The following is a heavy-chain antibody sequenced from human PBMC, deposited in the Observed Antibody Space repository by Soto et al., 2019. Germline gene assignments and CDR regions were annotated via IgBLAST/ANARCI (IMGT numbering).Heavy chain of an antibody. Sequence: PGGSLRLSCAASGFTFSTYSMNWVRQAPGKGLEWVSYISSSSSTIYYADSVKGRFTISRDNAKNSLYLQMNSLRDEDTAVYYCATLIAVAGDDAFDIWGQGTMVTVSS. CDR1: GFTFSTYS. V-gene: IGHV3-48*02. D-gene: IGHD6-19*01. CDR3: ATLIAVAGDDAFDI. CDR2: ISSSSSTI. J-gene: IGHJ3*02.